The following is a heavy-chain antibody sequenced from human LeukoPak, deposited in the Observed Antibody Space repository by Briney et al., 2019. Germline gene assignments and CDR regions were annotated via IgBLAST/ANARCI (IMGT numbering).Heavy chain of an antibody. D-gene: IGHD1-7*01. Sequence: PGESLRISCKGSGYSFSSYWIGWVRQMPGKGLEWMGITYPGDSDTRYSPSFQGQVTISADKSISTAYLQWSSLKASDTAMYYCATTSRVGVTGTTWDFDYWGQGTLVTVSS. CDR3: ATTSRVGVTGTTWDFDY. V-gene: IGHV5-51*01. CDR2: TYPGDSDT. CDR1: GYSFSSYW. J-gene: IGHJ4*02.